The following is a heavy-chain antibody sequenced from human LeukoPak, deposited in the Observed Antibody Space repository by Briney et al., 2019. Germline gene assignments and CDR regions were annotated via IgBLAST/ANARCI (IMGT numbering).Heavy chain of an antibody. CDR3: AKDYGQYQLLLDY. Sequence: GGSLRLSCAASGFTVSSKYMSWVRQAPGKGLEWVSIIYSGGSTYYTDSVKGRFTISRDNSKNTLYLQMNSLRAEDTAVYYCAKDYGQYQLLLDYWGQGTLVTVSS. V-gene: IGHV3-53*01. D-gene: IGHD2-2*01. J-gene: IGHJ4*02. CDR2: IYSGGST. CDR1: GFTVSSKY.